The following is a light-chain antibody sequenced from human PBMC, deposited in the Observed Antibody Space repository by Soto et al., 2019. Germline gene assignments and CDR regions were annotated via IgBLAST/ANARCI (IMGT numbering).Light chain of an antibody. J-gene: IGLJ2*01. Sequence: QSVLTQPPPVSGAPGQRVTISCTGSSYNIGAGYDVHWYQQLPGTAPKLLIYGNSNRPSGVPDRCSGSKSGTSASLAITGLQAEDEADYYCQSYDSSLSGAVVFGGGTKLTVL. V-gene: IGLV1-40*01. CDR2: GNS. CDR1: SYNIGAGYD. CDR3: QSYDSSLSGAVV.